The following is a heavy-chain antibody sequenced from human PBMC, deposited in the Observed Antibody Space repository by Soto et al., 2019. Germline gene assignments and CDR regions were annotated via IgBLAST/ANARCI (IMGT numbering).Heavy chain of an antibody. V-gene: IGHV4-59*01. CDR3: AALDGALDY. Sequence: LSLTCTVSGDSFSSYYWTWIRQPPGKRLEWVAYIFHTGNTNYNPSLKSRVTISVDTSKNQFSLKLRSVTPADTAVYYCAALDGALDYWGPGTLVTISS. J-gene: IGHJ4*02. D-gene: IGHD3-10*01. CDR1: GDSFSSYY. CDR2: IFHTGNT.